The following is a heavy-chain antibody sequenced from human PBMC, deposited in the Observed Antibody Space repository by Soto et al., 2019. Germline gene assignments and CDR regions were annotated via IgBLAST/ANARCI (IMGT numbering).Heavy chain of an antibody. CDR2: IYYSGST. CDR1: GGSISSSSYY. D-gene: IGHD3-10*01. Sequence: QLQLQESGPGLVKPSETLSLTCTVSGGSISSSSYYWGWVRQPPGKGLEWIGSIYYSGSTYYNPSLKSRVTISVDTSKKQFSLKVNSVTAADTAVYYCASGDYYGSGRYYNGWFDPWGQGILVTVSS. J-gene: IGHJ5*02. V-gene: IGHV4-39*01. CDR3: ASGDYYGSGRYYNGWFDP.